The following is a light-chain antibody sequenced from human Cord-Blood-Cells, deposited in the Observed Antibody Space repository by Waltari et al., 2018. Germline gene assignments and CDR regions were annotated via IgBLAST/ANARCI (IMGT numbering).Light chain of an antibody. Sequence: DIQMTQSPSSLSASVADRVTLTCRASQSISSYLNWYQQKPGKAPKLLIYAASSLQSGVPSRFSGSGSGTDFTLTISSLQPEDFATYYCQQSYSTLFTFGPGTKVDIK. V-gene: IGKV1-39*01. CDR3: QQSYSTLFT. J-gene: IGKJ3*01. CDR1: QSISSY. CDR2: AAS.